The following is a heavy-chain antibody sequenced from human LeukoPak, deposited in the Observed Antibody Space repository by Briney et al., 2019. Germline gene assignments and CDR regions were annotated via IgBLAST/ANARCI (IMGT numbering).Heavy chain of an antibody. D-gene: IGHD7-27*01. CDR3: AKTGERDY. CDR1: GFTFNKSW. V-gene: IGHV3-7*01. Sequence: PGGSLRLSCAASGFTFNKSWMSWVRQAPGKEPEWVANIKEDGTQKYYVDSVRGRFTISRDNAENSLYLQMNSLRDEDTAVYYCAKTGERDYWGRGTLVTVSS. J-gene: IGHJ4*02. CDR2: IKEDGTQK.